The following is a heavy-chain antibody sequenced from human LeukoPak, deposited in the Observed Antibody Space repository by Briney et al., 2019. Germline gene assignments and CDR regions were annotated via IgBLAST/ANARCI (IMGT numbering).Heavy chain of an antibody. D-gene: IGHD3-16*02. Sequence: SETLSLTCAVYGGSFSGYYWSWIRQPPGKGLEWIGEINHSGSTNYNPSLKSRVTISVDTSKNQFSLKLSSVTAEDTAVYYCARGSNDYVWGSYRYNNWFDPWGQGTLVTVSS. CDR1: GGSFSGYY. V-gene: IGHV4-34*01. CDR3: ARGSNDYVWGSYRYNNWFDP. J-gene: IGHJ5*02. CDR2: INHSGST.